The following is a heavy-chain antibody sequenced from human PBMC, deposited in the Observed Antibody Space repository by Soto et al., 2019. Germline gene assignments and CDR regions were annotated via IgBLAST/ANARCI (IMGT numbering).Heavy chain of an antibody. Sequence: SETLSLTCSVSGYLISSGYYWGWVRQTAGKGLEWLGRIYTSGSTNYNPSLKSRVSTSVDTSKNQFSLKLSSVTAADTAVYYCAREDGYKRRGAFDIWGQGTMVTV. D-gene: IGHD5-12*01. CDR2: IYTSGST. CDR3: AREDGYKRRGAFDI. CDR1: GYLISSGYY. J-gene: IGHJ3*02. V-gene: IGHV4-4*07.